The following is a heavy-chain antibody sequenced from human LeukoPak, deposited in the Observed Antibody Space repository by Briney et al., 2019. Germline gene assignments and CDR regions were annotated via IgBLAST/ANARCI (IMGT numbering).Heavy chain of an antibody. Sequence: PSETLSLTCTVSGGSISPYYWSWIRQSPGRGLEWIGYIYYSGSTKCNPSLKSRVTISVDTSKNQFSLRLSSVTAADTAVYYCARDRGRKYYFDYWGQGTLVIVSS. CDR2: IYYSGST. V-gene: IGHV4-59*01. CDR1: GGSISPYY. J-gene: IGHJ4*02. CDR3: ARDRGRKYYFDY.